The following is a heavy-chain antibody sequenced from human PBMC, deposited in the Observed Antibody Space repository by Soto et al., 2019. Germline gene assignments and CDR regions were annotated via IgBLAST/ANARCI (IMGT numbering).Heavy chain of an antibody. Sequence: GGSLRLSCAASGFTFSSYSMNWVRQAPGKGLEWVSYISSSSSTIYYADSVRGRFTISADIAENSVILQMNSLRDEDSAVYFCVRDRDLYRDMFHADLWGQGTLVTVS. CDR1: GFTFSSYS. CDR3: VRDRDLYRDMFHADL. CDR2: ISSSSSTI. D-gene: IGHD3-10*02. V-gene: IGHV3-48*02. J-gene: IGHJ4*01.